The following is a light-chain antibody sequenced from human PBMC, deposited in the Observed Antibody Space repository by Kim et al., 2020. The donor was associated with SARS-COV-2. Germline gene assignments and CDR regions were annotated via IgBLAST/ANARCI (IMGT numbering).Light chain of an antibody. CDR1: ALPKQY. CDR2: KDS. CDR3: QSADSSGTEGV. Sequence: PGQTARITCSGDALPKQYAYWYQQKAGQAPVLVIYKDSERPAGIPERFSGSSSGTTVTLTISGVQAEDEADYYCQSADSSGTEGVFGGGTQLTVL. J-gene: IGLJ2*01. V-gene: IGLV3-25*03.